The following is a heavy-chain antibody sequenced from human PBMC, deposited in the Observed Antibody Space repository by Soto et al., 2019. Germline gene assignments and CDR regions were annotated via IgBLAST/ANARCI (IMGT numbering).Heavy chain of an antibody. J-gene: IGHJ4*02. CDR1: GFTFSSYE. CDR3: ASLRVGYCSGGSCSVDY. V-gene: IGHV3-48*03. CDR2: ISSSGSTI. D-gene: IGHD2-15*01. Sequence: GGSLRLSCAASGFTFSSYEMNWVRQAPWKGLEWVSYISSSGSTIYYADSVKGRFTISRDNAKNSLYLQMNSLRAEDTAVYYCASLRVGYCSGGSCSVDYWGQGTLVTVSS.